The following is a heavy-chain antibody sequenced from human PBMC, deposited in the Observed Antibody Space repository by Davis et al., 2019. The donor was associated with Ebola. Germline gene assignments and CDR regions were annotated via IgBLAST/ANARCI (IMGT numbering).Heavy chain of an antibody. Sequence: SVKVSCKASGGTFSSYAISWVRQAPGQGLEWMGGIIPIFGTANYAQKFQGRVTITADESTSTAYMELSSLRSEDTAVYYCARKQREHGSGWYFYYYGMDVWGQGTTVTVSS. V-gene: IGHV1-69*13. CDR1: GGTFSSYA. CDR3: ARKQREHGSGWYFYYYGMDV. J-gene: IGHJ6*02. D-gene: IGHD6-19*01. CDR2: IIPIFGTA.